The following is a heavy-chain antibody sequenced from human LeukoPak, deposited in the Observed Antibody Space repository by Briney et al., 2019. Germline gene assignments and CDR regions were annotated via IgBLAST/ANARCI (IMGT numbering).Heavy chain of an antibody. Sequence: ASVKVSCKASGYTFTAYYIHWVRQAPGQGLEWMGRINPNSDGTNYADNFQGRVTMTSDTSISTAYMELSSLKSDDTAVYYCAREGPSSGCYYDFWGQGTLVTVSS. V-gene: IGHV1-2*06. CDR1: GYTFTAYY. J-gene: IGHJ4*02. CDR3: AREGPSSGCYYDF. D-gene: IGHD3-22*01. CDR2: INPNSDGT.